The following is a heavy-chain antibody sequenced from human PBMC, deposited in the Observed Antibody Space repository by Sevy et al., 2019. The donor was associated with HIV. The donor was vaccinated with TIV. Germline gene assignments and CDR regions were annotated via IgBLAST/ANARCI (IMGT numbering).Heavy chain of an antibody. CDR3: ARQDAVTTGLFDY. D-gene: IGHD4-17*01. V-gene: IGHV5-51*01. CDR1: GYSFTSYW. J-gene: IGHJ4*02. CDR2: SYPGHSDT. Sequence: GESLKISCKGSGYSFTSYWIGWVRHMPGKGLEWMGISYPGHSDTRYSPSFQGQVTISADKSISTAYLQWSSLKASDTAMYYYARQDAVTTGLFDYWGQGTLVTVSS.